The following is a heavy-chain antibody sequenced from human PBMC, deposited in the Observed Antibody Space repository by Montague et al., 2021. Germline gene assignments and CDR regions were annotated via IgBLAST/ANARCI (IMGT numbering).Heavy chain of an antibody. CDR1: GGSFSDYY. V-gene: IGHV4-34*01. D-gene: IGHD3-22*01. J-gene: IGHJ4*02. CDR2: INHRGTS. CDR3: ARGRQHFNMIVVVMTGGEYYFDY. Sequence: SETLSLTCAVYGGSFSDYYWSWIRQPPGKGLEWIGEINHRGTSKYNTSLKSRVSISLDTSKNQFSLYLSSVTAADTAVYYCARGRQHFNMIVVVMTGGEYYFDYWGQGTLVTVSS.